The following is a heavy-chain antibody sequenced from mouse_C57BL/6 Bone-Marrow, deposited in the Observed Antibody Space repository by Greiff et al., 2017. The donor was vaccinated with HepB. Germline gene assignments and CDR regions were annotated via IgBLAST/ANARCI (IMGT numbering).Heavy chain of an antibody. D-gene: IGHD2-4*01. V-gene: IGHV1-81*01. CDR1: GYTFTSYG. CDR3: ARGRLRRYFDY. J-gene: IGHJ2*01. Sequence: QVQLQQSGAELARPGASVKLSCKASGYTFTSYGISWVKQSTGQGLEWIGEIYPRSGNTYYNEKFKGKATLTADKSSSTAYMELRSLTSEDSAVYFCARGRLRRYFDYWGQGTTLTVSS. CDR2: IYPRSGNT.